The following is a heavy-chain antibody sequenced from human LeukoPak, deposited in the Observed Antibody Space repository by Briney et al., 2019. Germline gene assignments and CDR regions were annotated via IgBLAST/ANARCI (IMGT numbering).Heavy chain of an antibody. CDR1: GGSFSGYY. CDR3: AREYSSSSNFYY. CDR2: INHSGST. V-gene: IGHV4-34*01. D-gene: IGHD6-6*01. Sequence: PSETLSLTCAVYGGSFSGYYWSWIRQPPGKGLEWIGEINHSGSTNYNPSLKSRVTISVETSKNQFSLKLSSVAAADTAVYYCAREYSSSSNFYYWGQGTLVTVSS. J-gene: IGHJ4*02.